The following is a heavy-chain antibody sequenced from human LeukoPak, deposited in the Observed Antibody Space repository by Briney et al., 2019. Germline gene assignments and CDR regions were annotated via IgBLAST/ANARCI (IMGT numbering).Heavy chain of an antibody. Sequence: ASVKVSCKASGFTFTSSAMQWVRQARGQRLEWIGWIVVGSGNTNYAQKFQERVTITRDMSTSTAYMELSSLRSEDTAVYYCAAVVVVGATYAFDIWGQGTMVTVSS. CDR1: GFTFTSSA. V-gene: IGHV1-58*02. CDR2: IVVGSGNT. CDR3: AAVVVVGATYAFDI. D-gene: IGHD1-26*01. J-gene: IGHJ3*02.